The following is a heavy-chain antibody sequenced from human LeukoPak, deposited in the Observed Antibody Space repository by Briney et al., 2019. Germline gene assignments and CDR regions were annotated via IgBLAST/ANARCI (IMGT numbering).Heavy chain of an antibody. D-gene: IGHD1-26*01. V-gene: IGHV4-59*01. CDR2: IYYGGST. J-gene: IGHJ6*03. CDR3: ARERDSDYYYMDV. Sequence: PSETLSLTCTVSGGSISSYYWSWIRQPPGKGLEWIGYIYYGGSTNYNPSLKSRVTISVDTSKNQFSLKLSSVTAADTAVYYCARERDSDYYYMDVWGKGTTVTVSS. CDR1: GGSISSYY.